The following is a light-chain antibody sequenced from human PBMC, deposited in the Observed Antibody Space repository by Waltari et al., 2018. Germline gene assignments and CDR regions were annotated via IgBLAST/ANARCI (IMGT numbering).Light chain of an antibody. J-gene: IGLJ3*02. V-gene: IGLV2-14*04. CDR3: SSYTSSSTWV. CDR2: DVS. Sequence: WHQQHPCKAPKLMIYDVSKRPSGVSNRFSGSKSGNTASLTISGLQAEDEADYYCSSYTSSSTWVFGGGTKLTVL.